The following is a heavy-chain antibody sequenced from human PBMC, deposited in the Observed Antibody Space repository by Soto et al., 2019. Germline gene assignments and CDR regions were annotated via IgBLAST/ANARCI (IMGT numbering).Heavy chain of an antibody. Sequence: QAGGSLRLSCAASGFTFSSYAMHWVRQAPGKGLEWVAVISYDGSNKYYADSVKGRFTISRDNSKNTLYLQMNSLRAEDTAVYYCARELPITIFGVVTHYYYYGMDVWGQGTTVTVSS. CDR1: GFTFSSYA. V-gene: IGHV3-30-3*01. D-gene: IGHD3-3*01. CDR2: ISYDGSNK. J-gene: IGHJ6*02. CDR3: ARELPITIFGVVTHYYYYGMDV.